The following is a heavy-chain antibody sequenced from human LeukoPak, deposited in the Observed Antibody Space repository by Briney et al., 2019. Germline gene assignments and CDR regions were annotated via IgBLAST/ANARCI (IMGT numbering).Heavy chain of an antibody. CDR1: GFTFSSYS. Sequence: GGSLRLSCAASGFTFSSYSMNWVRQAPGKGLEWVSSISSSSSYIYYADSVKGRFTISRDNAKNSLYLQMNSLRAEDTAVYYCARHCSGGSCYSAPFDYWGQGTLVTVSS. D-gene: IGHD2-15*01. J-gene: IGHJ4*02. CDR2: ISSSSSYI. CDR3: ARHCSGGSCYSAPFDY. V-gene: IGHV3-21*01.